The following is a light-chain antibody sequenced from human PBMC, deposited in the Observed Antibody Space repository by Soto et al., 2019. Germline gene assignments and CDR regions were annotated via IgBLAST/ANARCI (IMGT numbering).Light chain of an antibody. V-gene: IGLV1-40*01. CDR2: NNN. J-gene: IGLJ1*01. Sequence: QSVLTQPPSVSGAPGQRVTISCTGSSSNIGAGYDVHWYQRLPGTAPKVLIYNNNNRPSGVPDRFSGSKSGTSASLAITGLQAEDEADYYCQSYDSNLSGSYVFGTGTKVTVL. CDR1: SSNIGAGYD. CDR3: QSYDSNLSGSYV.